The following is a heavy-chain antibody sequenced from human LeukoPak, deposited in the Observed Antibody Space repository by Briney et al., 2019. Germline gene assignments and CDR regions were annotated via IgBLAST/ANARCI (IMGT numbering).Heavy chain of an antibody. CDR3: YSGGSGDPDAFDI. D-gene: IGHD3-10*01. Sequence: SQTLSLTCTVSGGSLSSGSYYWSWIRQPAGKGLEWIGRIYTSGSTNYNPSLKSRVTISVDTSKNQFSLKLSSVTAADTAVYYCYSGGSGDPDAFDIWGQGTMVTVSS. CDR1: GGSLSSGSYY. V-gene: IGHV4-61*02. CDR2: IYTSGST. J-gene: IGHJ3*02.